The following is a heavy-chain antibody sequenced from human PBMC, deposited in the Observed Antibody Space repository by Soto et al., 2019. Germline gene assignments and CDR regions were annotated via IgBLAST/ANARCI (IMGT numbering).Heavy chain of an antibody. Sequence: GESLKISCKSSGYSFSSYWIAWVRLMPGKGLEWMGSIYPDDSDTKYSPSFQGQVTISADKSISAAYLQWSSLKASDTAIYYCARNSLTGYYNYYYSMDVWGQGTTVTVSS. J-gene: IGHJ6*02. D-gene: IGHD3-9*01. V-gene: IGHV5-51*01. CDR2: IYPDDSDT. CDR3: ARNSLTGYYNYYYSMDV. CDR1: GYSFSSYW.